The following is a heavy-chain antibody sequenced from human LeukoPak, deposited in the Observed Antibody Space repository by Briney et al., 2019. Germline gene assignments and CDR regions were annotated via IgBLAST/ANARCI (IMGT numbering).Heavy chain of an antibody. CDR2: IKHDGSGI. J-gene: IGHJ4*02. CDR3: ARDSAGNDY. Sequence: GGSLRLSCAASGFTFSTYWMSWVRQAPGKGLEWVANIKHDGSGIYYVDSVKGRFTISRDNAKNSLYLQMNSLRAEDTAMYYCARDSAGNDYWGQGTLVTVSS. CDR1: GFTFSTYW. D-gene: IGHD6-13*01. V-gene: IGHV3-7*01.